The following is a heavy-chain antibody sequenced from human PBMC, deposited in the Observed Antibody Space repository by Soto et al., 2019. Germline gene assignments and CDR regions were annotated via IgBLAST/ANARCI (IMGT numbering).Heavy chain of an antibody. CDR1: GFTFSDHA. J-gene: IGHJ4*02. D-gene: IGHD2-8*02. CDR3: AIGLWWRTH. V-gene: IGHV3-23*01. CDR2: ISGGGAGA. Sequence: EVQLLESGGGLVQPGRSLRLSCTASGFTFSDHAMTWVRQAPGKGLEWLSGISGGGAGAYYADSVKGRVTVSRDNSNNTVFLQMDSLRVEVTAVYYCAIGLWWRTHWGQGTLVTVSS.